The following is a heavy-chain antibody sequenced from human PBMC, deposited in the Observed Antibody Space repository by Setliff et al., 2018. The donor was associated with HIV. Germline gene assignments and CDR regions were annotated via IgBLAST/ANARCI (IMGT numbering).Heavy chain of an antibody. J-gene: IGHJ4*02. D-gene: IGHD6-6*01. Sequence: SETLSLTCTVSGGSIRTYYWSWIRQPPGKGLEWIGYIFYSVNTNYNPSLKGRVTISVDTSKNQFSLKLSSVTAADTALYYCVRHRYRRSSHYFDSWGQGTLVTVSS. CDR2: IFYSVNT. CDR1: GGSIRTYY. CDR3: VRHRYRRSSHYFDS. V-gene: IGHV4-59*08.